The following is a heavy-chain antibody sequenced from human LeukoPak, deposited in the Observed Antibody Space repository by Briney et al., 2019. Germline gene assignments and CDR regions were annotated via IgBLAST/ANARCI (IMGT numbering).Heavy chain of an antibody. CDR2: ISVSGTGK. CDR3: AKGQQRDSESYYKVLLLDY. D-gene: IGHD3-10*01. J-gene: IGHJ4*02. V-gene: IGHV3-23*01. Sequence: GGSLRLSCTASGFTFNNYAMNWVRQAPGQGLEWVASISVSGTGKYYADAVKGRFTISRDNSKNTLDLQMNSLRGDDTAVYYCAKGQQRDSESYYKVLLLDYWGQGTLVTVSS. CDR1: GFTFNNYA.